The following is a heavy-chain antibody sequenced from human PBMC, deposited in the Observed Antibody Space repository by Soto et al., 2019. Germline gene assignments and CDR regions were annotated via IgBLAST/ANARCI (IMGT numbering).Heavy chain of an antibody. J-gene: IGHJ6*03. CDR2: IKSKTEGGTT. D-gene: IGHD1-1*01. CDR3: TTVENFPELYYYYYYYMDV. Sequence: EVQLVESGGGLVKPEGSLRLSCAASGFTFSNAWMSWVRQAPGKGLEWVGRIKSKTEGGTTDYAAPVKGRFTISRDDSESTLYLQMNSLKIEDTAVYFCTTVENFPELYYYYYYYMDVWGKGTTVTVSS. V-gene: IGHV3-15*01. CDR1: GFTFSNAW.